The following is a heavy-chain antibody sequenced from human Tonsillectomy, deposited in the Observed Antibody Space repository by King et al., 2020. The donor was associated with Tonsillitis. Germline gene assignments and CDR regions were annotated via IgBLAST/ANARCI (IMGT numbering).Heavy chain of an antibody. J-gene: IGHJ5*02. V-gene: IGHV4-61*02. CDR3: ARGGDLSTGGSLFDP. CDR1: GASISSANYY. D-gene: IGHD3-9*01. CDR2: IYTSGST. Sequence: QLQESGPGLVKPSQTLSLTCTVSGASISSANYYWSWIRQPAGKGLEWIGRIYTSGSTNYNPSLESRVTMSTDTSRKHFSLKLSSVTAADTAVYYSARGGDLSTGGSLFDPWGQGTLVTVSS.